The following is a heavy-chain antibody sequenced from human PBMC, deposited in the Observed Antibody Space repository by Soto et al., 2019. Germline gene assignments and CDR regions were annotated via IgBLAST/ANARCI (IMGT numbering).Heavy chain of an antibody. CDR1: GLKISSW. D-gene: IGHD4-4*01. Sequence: PGGSLRLSCVASGLKISSWMSWVRQAPGKGLEWVAMTTQDGSGRHYLDSVKGRFTISRDNAKNSLYLQMNSLRAEDTAVYYCARVDYIRISDYGMDVWGQGTTVTVSS. V-gene: IGHV3-7*04. J-gene: IGHJ6*02. CDR3: ARVDYIRISDYGMDV. CDR2: TTQDGSGR.